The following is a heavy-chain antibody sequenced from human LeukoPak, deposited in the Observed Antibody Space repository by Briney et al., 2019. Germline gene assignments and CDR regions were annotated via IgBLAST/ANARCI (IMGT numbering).Heavy chain of an antibody. J-gene: IGHJ6*02. Sequence: GGSLRLSCAASGFTFSSYAMHWVRQAPGKGLEWVAVISYDGSNKYYADSVKGRFTISRDNSKNTLYLQMNSLRAEDTAVYYCATDIVVVPAAIRKNYYYHYGMDVWGQGTTVTVSS. CDR1: GFTFSSYA. CDR2: ISYDGSNK. V-gene: IGHV3-30-3*01. D-gene: IGHD2-2*01. CDR3: ATDIVVVPAAIRKNYYYHYGMDV.